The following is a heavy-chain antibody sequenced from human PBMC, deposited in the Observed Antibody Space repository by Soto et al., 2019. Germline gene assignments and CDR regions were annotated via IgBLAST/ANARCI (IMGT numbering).Heavy chain of an antibody. J-gene: IGHJ3*02. V-gene: IGHV4-59*01. CDR2: IYYSGST. Sequence: SETLSLTCTVSGGSISSYYWSWIRQPPGKGLEWIGYIYYSGSTNYNPSLKSRVTISVDTSKNQFSLKLSSVTAADTAVYYCAGYGDYAAFDIWGQGTMVTVSS. CDR3: AGYGDYAAFDI. D-gene: IGHD4-17*01. CDR1: GGSISSYY.